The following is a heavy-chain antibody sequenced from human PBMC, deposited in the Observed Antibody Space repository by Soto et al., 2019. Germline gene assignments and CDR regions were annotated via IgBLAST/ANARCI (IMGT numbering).Heavy chain of an antibody. CDR2: IYYSGST. J-gene: IGHJ4*02. V-gene: IGHV4-31*03. CDR3: ARGSNSSGYMVH. Sequence: PSETLSLTCTVSGGSISSGGYYWSWIRQHPGKGLEWIGYIYYSGSTYYNPSLKSRVTISVDTSKNQFSLKLSSVTAADTAVYYCARGSNSSGYMVHWGQGTLVTSPQ. CDR1: GGSISSGGYY. D-gene: IGHD3-22*01.